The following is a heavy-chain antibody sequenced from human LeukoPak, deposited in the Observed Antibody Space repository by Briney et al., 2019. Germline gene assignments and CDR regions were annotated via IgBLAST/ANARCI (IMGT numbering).Heavy chain of an antibody. CDR1: GYTFTSYG. J-gene: IGHJ6*03. CDR2: ISAYNGNT. CDR3: ARVASSWYSGYYYYMDV. D-gene: IGHD6-13*01. V-gene: IGHV1-18*01. Sequence: ASVKVSCKASGYTFTSYGISWVRQAPGQGLEWMGWISAYNGNTNYARKLQGRVTMTTDTSTSTAYMELRSLRSDDTAVYYCARVASSWYSGYYYYMDVWGKGTTVTVSS.